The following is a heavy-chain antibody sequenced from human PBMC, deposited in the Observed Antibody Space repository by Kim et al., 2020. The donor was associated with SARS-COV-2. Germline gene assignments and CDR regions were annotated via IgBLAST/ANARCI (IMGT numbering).Heavy chain of an antibody. CDR2: ISYDGSNK. V-gene: IGHV3-30-3*01. CDR3: ARDLGLDCSSTSCLYYG. D-gene: IGHD2-2*01. Sequence: GGSLRLSCAASGFTFSSYAMHWVRQAPGKGLEWVAVISYDGSNKYYADSVKGRFTISRDNSKNTLYLQMNSLRAEDTAVYYCARDLGLDCSSTSCLYYG. CDR1: GFTFSSYA. J-gene: IGHJ6*01.